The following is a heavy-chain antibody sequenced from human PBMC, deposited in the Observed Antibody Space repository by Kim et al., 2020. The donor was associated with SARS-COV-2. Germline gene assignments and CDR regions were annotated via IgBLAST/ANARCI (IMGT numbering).Heavy chain of an antibody. CDR3: TTTSPLITFGGVPDY. D-gene: IGHD3-16*01. J-gene: IGHJ4*02. Sequence: APEKCRFTISRDASKNTLYLQMNSLKPEDTAVYYCTTTSPLITFGGVPDYWGQGTLVTVSS. V-gene: IGHV3-15*01.